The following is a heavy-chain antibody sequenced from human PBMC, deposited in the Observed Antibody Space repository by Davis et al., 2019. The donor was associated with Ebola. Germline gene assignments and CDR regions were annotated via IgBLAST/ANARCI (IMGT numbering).Heavy chain of an antibody. CDR3: TPGPVLTARYV. Sequence: ASAMVSCKVSGDTLSDSSLLRVRQDPGGGPEWAGGFEPENGGHRYTQKLEGRVTMTEDTLTNTAYMELKRVTSEDTAVYYCTPGPVLTARYVWGQGTLITVSS. CDR1: GDTLSDSS. V-gene: IGHV1-24*01. CDR2: FEPENGGH. J-gene: IGHJ1*01. D-gene: IGHD4/OR15-4a*01.